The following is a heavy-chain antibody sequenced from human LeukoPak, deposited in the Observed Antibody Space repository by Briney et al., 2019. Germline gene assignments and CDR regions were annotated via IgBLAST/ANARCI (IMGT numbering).Heavy chain of an antibody. J-gene: IGHJ5*02. V-gene: IGHV4-39*07. CDR2: IYYCGST. D-gene: IGHD6-19*01. CDR3: ARRGSIAVAGKGRYNWFDP. Sequence: PSETLSLTCSVSGGSISSSSYYWRWLRQPPGKGLEWIVSIYYCGSTYYNPPLKSRVTISVDTSKNQFSLKLSSVTAADTAVYYCARRGSIAVAGKGRYNWFDPWGQGTLVTVSS. CDR1: GGSISSSSYY.